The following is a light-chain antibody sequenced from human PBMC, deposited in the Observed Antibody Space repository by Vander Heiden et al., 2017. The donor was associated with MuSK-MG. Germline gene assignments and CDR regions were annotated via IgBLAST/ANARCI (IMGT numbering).Light chain of an antibody. CDR1: QIISSD. V-gene: IGKV3D-15*01. Sequence: EIVLTQFPATLSVSPGERVTLSCRARQIISSDLAWYQQKPGQAPRLLISGASTRATGVPARFSGSGSGTYFTLTISSLQSEDCAVYYGQQYDTWPYTFGQGTKLEIK. CDR2: GAS. J-gene: IGKJ2*01. CDR3: QQYDTWPYT.